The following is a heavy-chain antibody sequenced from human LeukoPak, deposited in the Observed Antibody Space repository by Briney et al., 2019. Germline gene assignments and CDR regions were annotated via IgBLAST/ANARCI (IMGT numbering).Heavy chain of an antibody. Sequence: SETLSLTCAVSGGSISSGGYSWSWIRQPPGKGLEWIGYIYHSGSTYYNPSLKSRVTISVDRSKNQFSLKLSPVTAADTAVYYCARVRAPGGGDYFDYWGQGTLVTVSS. J-gene: IGHJ4*02. V-gene: IGHV4-30-2*01. CDR2: IYHSGST. D-gene: IGHD2-2*01. CDR3: ARVRAPGGGDYFDY. CDR1: GGSISSGGYS.